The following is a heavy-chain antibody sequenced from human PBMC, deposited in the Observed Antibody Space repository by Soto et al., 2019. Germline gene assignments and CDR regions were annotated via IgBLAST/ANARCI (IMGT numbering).Heavy chain of an antibody. CDR1: GGSFSGYY. D-gene: IGHD4-17*01. CDR2: INHSGST. V-gene: IGHV4-34*01. J-gene: IGHJ5*02. CDR3: ASREGDYDNWFDP. Sequence: SETLSLTCAVYGGSFSGYYWSWIRQPPGKGLEWIGEINHSGSTNYNPSLKSRVTISVDTSKNQFSLKLSSVTAADTAVYYCASREGDYDNWFDPWGQGTLVTVSS.